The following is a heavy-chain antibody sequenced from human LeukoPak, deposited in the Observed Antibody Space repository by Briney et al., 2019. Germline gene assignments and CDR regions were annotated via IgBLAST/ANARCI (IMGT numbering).Heavy chain of an antibody. Sequence: SSETLPLTCTVSGGSISSLTYYWGWIRQPPGKGLEWIASIYYSGTTYYSPSLKSRVTISVNRSNNQFSLRLSSVTAADTAVYFCAGYSSGWSSGGGYWGQGTLVTVSS. D-gene: IGHD6-19*01. CDR1: GGSISSLTYY. V-gene: IGHV4-39*01. J-gene: IGHJ4*02. CDR3: AGYSSGWSSGGGY. CDR2: IYYSGTT.